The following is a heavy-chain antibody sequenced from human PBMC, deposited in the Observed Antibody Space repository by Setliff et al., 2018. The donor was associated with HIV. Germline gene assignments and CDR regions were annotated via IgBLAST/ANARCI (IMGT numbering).Heavy chain of an antibody. CDR2: IIPIFGTG. V-gene: IGHV1-69*13. D-gene: IGHD2-21*02. Sequence: GASVKVSCKASGYTFTSYGISWVRQAPGQGLEWVGRIIPIFGTGNHAQKFQGRVTITADESTSTSSMELSSLGSEDTAVYYCARVNGGNSPYYFDSWGQGTLVTVSS. J-gene: IGHJ4*02. CDR3: ARVNGGNSPYYFDS. CDR1: GYTFTSYG.